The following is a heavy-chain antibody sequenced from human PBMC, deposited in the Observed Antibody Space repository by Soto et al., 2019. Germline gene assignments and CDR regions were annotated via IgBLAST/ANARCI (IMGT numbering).Heavy chain of an antibody. J-gene: IGHJ6*02. CDR2: ISSSGSSI. D-gene: IGHD1-26*01. CDR1: GLTFSGYE. V-gene: IGHV3-48*03. Sequence: AGGSLRLSCAASGLTFSGYEMNWVRQAPGKGLEWVSYISSSGSSISYADSVKGRFTITRDNAKNSLYLQMNSLRAEDTAVYYCATDSGSYSGYYYYAMDVWGQGNTVTV. CDR3: ATDSGSYSGYYYYAMDV.